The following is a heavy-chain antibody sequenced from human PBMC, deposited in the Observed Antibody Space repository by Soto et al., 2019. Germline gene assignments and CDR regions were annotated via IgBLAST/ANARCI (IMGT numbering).Heavy chain of an antibody. Sequence: QITLKESGPTRVRPTQTLALTCTFSGFSLTTSGVGVGWIRKTPGKALEWLAVIYWDDDKRYSPSLKSRLTITKDTSKNQVVLTMADMDPVDTATYFRAHRGYMYGNWDHGYFDYWGQGTLVTVSS. D-gene: IGHD5-18*01. CDR1: GFSLTTSGVG. CDR2: IYWDDDK. V-gene: IGHV2-5*02. CDR3: AHRGYMYGNWDHGYFDY. J-gene: IGHJ4*02.